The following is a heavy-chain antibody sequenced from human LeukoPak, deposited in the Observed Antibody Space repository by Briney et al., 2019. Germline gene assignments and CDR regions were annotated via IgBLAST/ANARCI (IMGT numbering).Heavy chain of an antibody. CDR2: IYYSGST. Sequence: PSETLSLTCTVSGGSISSGGYYWSWIRQHPGKGLEWIGYIYYSGSTYYNPSLKSRVTISVDTSKNQFSLKLSSVTAADTAVYYCARHPPNYYDSSRGWFDPWGQGTLVTVSS. D-gene: IGHD3-22*01. CDR3: ARHPPNYYDSSRGWFDP. V-gene: IGHV4-31*03. CDR1: GGSISSGGYY. J-gene: IGHJ5*02.